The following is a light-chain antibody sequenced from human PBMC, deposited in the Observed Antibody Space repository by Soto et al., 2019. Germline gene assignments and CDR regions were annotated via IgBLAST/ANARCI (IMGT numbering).Light chain of an antibody. CDR1: QSVSSN. J-gene: IGKJ5*01. CDR3: QEYNNWPMS. Sequence: ESVVTQSPSTMSVSTGERATLSCRASQSVSSNLAWYQQKPGQAPRLLIYGASTRATGIPARFSGSGSGTEFTLTISSLQSEDFAVYYCQEYNNWPMSFGQGTLLEIK. CDR2: GAS. V-gene: IGKV3-15*01.